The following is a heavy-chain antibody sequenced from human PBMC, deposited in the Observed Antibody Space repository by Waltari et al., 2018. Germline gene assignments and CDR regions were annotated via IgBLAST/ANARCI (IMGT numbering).Heavy chain of an antibody. Sequence: VQPLESGPGLVKPSETLSLTCFVGDGSINSFTWAWMRQPPGEGLEWIGSLHYTGETMYNASLKSRVTISLDRSKRHLSLKLQSVTAADTALYYCGSSGNLGLIDFWGQGTLVAVSS. V-gene: IGHV4-59*01. CDR2: LHYTGET. CDR3: GSSGNLGLIDF. J-gene: IGHJ4*02. CDR1: DGSINSFT. D-gene: IGHD1-26*01.